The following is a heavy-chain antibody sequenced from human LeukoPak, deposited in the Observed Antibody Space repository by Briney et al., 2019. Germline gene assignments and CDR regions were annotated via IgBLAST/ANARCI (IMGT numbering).Heavy chain of an antibody. V-gene: IGHV3-74*01. Sequence: GGSLRLSCAASGLTLSGYWMHWLRQAPAKELVWVSRINGDSSSTSYADSVKGRFTISRDNAKSTLYLQMNSLRVEDTAVYYCARARGNSYGYFEYWGQGTLVTVSS. J-gene: IGHJ4*02. D-gene: IGHD5-18*01. CDR2: INGDSSST. CDR3: ARARGNSYGYFEY. CDR1: GLTLSGYW.